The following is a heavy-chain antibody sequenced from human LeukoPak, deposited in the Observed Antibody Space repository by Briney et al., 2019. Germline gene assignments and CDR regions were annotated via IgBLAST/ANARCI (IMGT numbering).Heavy chain of an antibody. D-gene: IGHD1-26*01. CDR3: AREGGVGPTAPPDYYSYQMDV. V-gene: IGHV1-18*01. J-gene: IGHJ6*03. Sequence: ASVKVSCKASGYTFISYGITWVRQAPGQGLEWMGWISPYTTKAKYVQKLQGRVTMTTDTSTSTAYMELRSMRSDDTAVYYCAREGGVGPTAPPDYYSYQMDVWGKGTTVTVSS. CDR2: ISPYTTKA. CDR1: GYTFISYG.